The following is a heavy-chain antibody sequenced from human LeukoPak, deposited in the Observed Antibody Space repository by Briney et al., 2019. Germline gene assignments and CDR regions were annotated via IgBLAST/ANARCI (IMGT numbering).Heavy chain of an antibody. Sequence: GGSLRLSCGASGFTFSSYGMHWVRQAPGKGLEWVAVISYDGRNKYYADSVKGRFTLSRDNSKDTLYLQMNSLRPEDTAVYYCAREVPPVAKYYFDYWGQGTLVTVSS. CDR3: AREVPPVAKYYFDY. D-gene: IGHD2-2*01. V-gene: IGHV3-30*03. CDR1: GFTFSSYG. J-gene: IGHJ4*02. CDR2: ISYDGRNK.